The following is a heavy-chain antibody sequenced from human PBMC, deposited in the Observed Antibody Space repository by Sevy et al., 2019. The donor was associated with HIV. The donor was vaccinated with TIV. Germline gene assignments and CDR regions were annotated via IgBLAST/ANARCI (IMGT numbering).Heavy chain of an antibody. CDR2: IYSDETT. Sequence: GGSLRLSCAASGFTISSYAMSWVRQAPGKGLEGVSVIYSDETTYHADSVKDRFTISRDNSKNMLYLQMSSLRAEDTAIYYCARGKSGYGYALNYWGQGTLVTVSS. V-gene: IGHV3-66*01. CDR1: GFTISSYA. J-gene: IGHJ4*02. CDR3: ARGKSGYGYALNY. D-gene: IGHD5-18*01.